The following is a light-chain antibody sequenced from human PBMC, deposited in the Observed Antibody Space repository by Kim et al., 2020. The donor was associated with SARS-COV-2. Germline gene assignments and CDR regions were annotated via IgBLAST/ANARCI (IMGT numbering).Light chain of an antibody. V-gene: IGKV3-20*01. CDR1: QSLDSIY. CDR2: AAS. CDR3: QQYGRGPRT. Sequence: PGDRATLSCKTSQSLDSIYLAWYQQKPGKVPRLLISAASRRATGVPDRFSGSGSGTDFTLHISPVEPEDFAVYYCQQYGRGPRTFGGGTKVE. J-gene: IGKJ4*01.